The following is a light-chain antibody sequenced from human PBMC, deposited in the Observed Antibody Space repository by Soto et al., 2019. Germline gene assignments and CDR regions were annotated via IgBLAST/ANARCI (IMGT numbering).Light chain of an antibody. CDR1: QGISSY. V-gene: IGKV1-8*01. CDR3: HQYYSYPYT. J-gene: IGKJ2*01. CDR2: AES. Sequence: MRMTQCPSSLSSSTGYRVTITCRASQGISSYLAWYQQKTGKAPKLMIYAESTLQSGVPSRLSGSGSGKDFTITISCLQSEDFATYYCHQYYSYPYTFGQGTKVAIK.